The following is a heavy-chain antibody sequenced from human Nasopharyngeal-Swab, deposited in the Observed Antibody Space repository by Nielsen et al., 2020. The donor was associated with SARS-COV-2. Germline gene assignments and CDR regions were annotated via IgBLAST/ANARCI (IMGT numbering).Heavy chain of an antibody. CDR3: ARERGGGYGDY. J-gene: IGHJ4*02. CDR2: ITSGNSV. CDR1: GFTFSPYT. D-gene: IGHD5-12*01. Sequence: GGSLRLSCATSGFTFSPYTMTWVRQAPGKGLQWISYITSGNSVQYADSVRVRFTISRDNAKNSLYLQMNSLTAEDTAVYYCARERGGGYGDYWGQGTLVTVSS. V-gene: IGHV3-48*04.